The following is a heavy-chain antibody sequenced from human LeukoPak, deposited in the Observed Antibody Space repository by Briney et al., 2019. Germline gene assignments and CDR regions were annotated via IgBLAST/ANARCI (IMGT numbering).Heavy chain of an antibody. J-gene: IGHJ4*02. CDR2: INHSGST. D-gene: IGHD3-10*01. CDR3: ARADGSGSYYTPLDS. CDR1: GGSFSGYY. Sequence: KPSETLSLTCAVYGGSFSGYYWTWIRQPPGKGLEWIGEINHSGSTNYNPSLDSRVTISADRSKDQFSLRLSSVTAADTAVYYCARADGSGSYYTPLDSWGQGTLVTVSS. V-gene: IGHV4-34*01.